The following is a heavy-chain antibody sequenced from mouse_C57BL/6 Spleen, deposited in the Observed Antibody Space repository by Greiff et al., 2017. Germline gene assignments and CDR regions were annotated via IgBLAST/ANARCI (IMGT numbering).Heavy chain of an antibody. Sequence: QVQLKESGAELVKPGASVKISCKASGYAFSSYWMNWVKQRPGKGLEWIGQIYPGDGDTNYNGQFKGKATLTADKSSSTAYMQLSSLTSEDSAVYFCARGGTYDGYDGAHWGQGTLVTVSA. CDR1: GYAFSSYW. CDR2: IYPGDGDT. CDR3: ARGGTYDGYDGAH. V-gene: IGHV1-80*01. D-gene: IGHD2-3*01. J-gene: IGHJ3*01.